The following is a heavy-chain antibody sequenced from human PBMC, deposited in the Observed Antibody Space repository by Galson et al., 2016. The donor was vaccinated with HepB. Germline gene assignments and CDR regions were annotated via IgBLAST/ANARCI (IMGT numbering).Heavy chain of an antibody. V-gene: IGHV1-46*01. CDR1: GYTFTTYY. J-gene: IGHJ5*02. D-gene: IGHD6-13*01. CDR3: ARGNIHLEAAEGWLDP. Sequence: SVKVSCKASGYTFTTYYIHWVRQAPGQGLEWMGMINPSEGTTNYAQRFQGRLTMISDTSTTTVHMDLKSLRSEDTAMYFCARGNIHLEAAEGWLDPWGQGTLVTVAS. CDR2: INPSEGTT.